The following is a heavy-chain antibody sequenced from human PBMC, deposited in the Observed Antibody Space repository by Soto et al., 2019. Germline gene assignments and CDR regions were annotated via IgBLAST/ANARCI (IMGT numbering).Heavy chain of an antibody. CDR2: VYYSGST. J-gene: IGHJ4*02. V-gene: IGHV4-59*01. CDR1: GGSISNYY. CDR3: ARDEGNWNYGY. Sequence: ETLSLTCTVSGGSISNYYWSWIRQPPGKGLEWIGYVYYSGSTNYNPSLKSRVTILVDASKNQFSLRLTSVTAADTAVYYCARDEGNWNYGYWGQGTLVTVSS. D-gene: IGHD1-7*01.